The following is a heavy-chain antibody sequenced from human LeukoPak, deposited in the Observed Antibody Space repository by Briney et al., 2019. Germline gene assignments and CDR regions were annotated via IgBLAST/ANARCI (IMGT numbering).Heavy chain of an antibody. CDR2: IKHGGREK. Sequence: PGGSLRLSCAASGFTFNTYLMSWVRQAPGKGLEWVANIKHGGREKDSVDSVKGRFIISRDNAKNTLYLQMNSLRAEDTAVYYCARAKHYDFWTPAYYYYYMDVWGKGTTVTVSS. D-gene: IGHD3-3*01. CDR1: GFTFNTYL. J-gene: IGHJ6*03. CDR3: ARAKHYDFWTPAYYYYYMDV. V-gene: IGHV3-7*01.